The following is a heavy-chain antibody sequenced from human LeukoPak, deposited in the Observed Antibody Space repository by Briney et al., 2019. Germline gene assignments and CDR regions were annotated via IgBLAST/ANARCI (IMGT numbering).Heavy chain of an antibody. V-gene: IGHV1-46*01. CDR3: ARAEYSSYRFTGMDV. J-gene: IGHJ6*04. CDR2: INPRGGST. D-gene: IGHD6-6*01. Sequence: GASVKVSCKASGYTFTNYYIHWVRQGPGQGLEWMGIINPRGGSTNYAQKFQGRLTMTSDTSTSTVYMEVNSLRSEDTAVYYCARAEYSSYRFTGMDVWGKGTTVTVSS. CDR1: GYTFTNYY.